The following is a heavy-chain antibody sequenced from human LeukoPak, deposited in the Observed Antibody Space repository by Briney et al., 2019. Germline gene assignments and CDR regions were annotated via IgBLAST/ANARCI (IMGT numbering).Heavy chain of an antibody. CDR2: IYPGDSDT. Sequence: GXVRRVPXKGREGMGIIYPGDSDTRYSPSFQGQVTISADKSISTAYLQWSSLKASDTAMYYCARLVMDSSGYFHFDYWGQGTLVTVS. V-gene: IGHV5-51*01. J-gene: IGHJ4*02. CDR3: ARLVMDSSGYFHFDY. D-gene: IGHD3-22*01.